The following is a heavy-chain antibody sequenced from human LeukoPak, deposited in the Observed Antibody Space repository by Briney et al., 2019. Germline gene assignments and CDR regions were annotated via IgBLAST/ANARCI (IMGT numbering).Heavy chain of an antibody. CDR1: DGSINSYY. CDR2: IYYNGNT. J-gene: IGHJ6*02. D-gene: IGHD1-26*01. V-gene: IGHV4-59*01. CDR3: ARGRSNYYGMDV. Sequence: KPSETLSLTCSVSDGSINSYYWKWIRRPPGKGLEWIGYIYYNGNTNYSPSLKSRVTMSVDTSKNLFSLKVSSVTAADTAVYYCARGRSNYYGMDVWGQGTTVTVSS.